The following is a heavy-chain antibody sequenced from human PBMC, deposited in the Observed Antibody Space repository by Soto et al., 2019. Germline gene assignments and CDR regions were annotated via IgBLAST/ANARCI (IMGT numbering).Heavy chain of an antibody. J-gene: IGHJ4*02. V-gene: IGHV4-59*08. CDR1: GGSISSYY. Sequence: SETLSLTCTVSGGSISSYYWSWIRQPPGKGLEWIGYIYYTGSTNYNPSLKSRVTISVDTSKNQFSLKLSSVTAADTAVYYCARREGIALFDYWGQGTLVTVSS. CDR2: IYYTGST. CDR3: ARREGIALFDY. D-gene: IGHD2-21*01.